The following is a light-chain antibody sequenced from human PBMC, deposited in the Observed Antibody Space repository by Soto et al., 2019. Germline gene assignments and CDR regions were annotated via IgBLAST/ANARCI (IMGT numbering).Light chain of an antibody. Sequence: DIVMTQSPLSLPVTPGEPASISCRSSQSLLHSNGYNYLDWYLQKPGQSPQLLIYLGSNRASGVPERFRGSASCTDFTLKISRVEADDVGVYYCKQALQTPYTFGQGTKLEIK. J-gene: IGKJ2*01. CDR2: LGS. V-gene: IGKV2-28*01. CDR3: KQALQTPYT. CDR1: QSLLHSNGYNY.